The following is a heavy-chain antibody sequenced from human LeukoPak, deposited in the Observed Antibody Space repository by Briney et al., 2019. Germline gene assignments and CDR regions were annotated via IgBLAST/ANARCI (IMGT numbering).Heavy chain of an antibody. CDR3: AGTVVVADTRLNWFDP. V-gene: IGHV1-69*05. D-gene: IGHD2-15*01. CDR2: IIPIFGTA. J-gene: IGHJ5*02. CDR1: GGTFSSYA. Sequence: SVKVSCKASGGTFSSYAISWVRQAPGQGLEWMGGIIPIFGTANYARKFQGRVTITTDESTSTAYMELSSLRSEDTAVYYCAGTVVVADTRLNWFDPWGQGTLVTVSS.